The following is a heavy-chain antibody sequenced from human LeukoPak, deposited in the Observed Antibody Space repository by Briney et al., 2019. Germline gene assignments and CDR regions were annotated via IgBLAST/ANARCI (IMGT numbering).Heavy chain of an antibody. CDR3: ARLAEQHNYYYYYMDV. CDR1: GYTFTSYY. J-gene: IGHJ6*03. Sequence: GASVKVSCKASGYTFTSYYMHWVRQAPGQGLEWMGWINPNSGGTNYAQKFQGRVTITADESTSTAYMELSSLRAEDTALYYRARLAEQHNYYYYYMDVWGKGTTVTVSS. D-gene: IGHD6-13*01. V-gene: IGHV1-2*02. CDR2: INPNSGGT.